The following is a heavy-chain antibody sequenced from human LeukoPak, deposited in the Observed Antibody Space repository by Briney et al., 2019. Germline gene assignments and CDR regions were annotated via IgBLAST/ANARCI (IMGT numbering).Heavy chain of an antibody. D-gene: IGHD3-10*01. CDR2: IYTSGST. CDR3: ARDRNDGSGSYKDY. V-gene: IGHV4-4*07. J-gene: IGHJ4*02. Sequence: PSETLSLTCTVSGGSISSYYWSWIRQPAGKGLEWIGRIYTSGSTNYNPSLKSRVTMSVDTSKNQFSLKLSSVTAADTAVYYCARDRNDGSGSYKDYWGQGTLVTVSS. CDR1: GGSISSYY.